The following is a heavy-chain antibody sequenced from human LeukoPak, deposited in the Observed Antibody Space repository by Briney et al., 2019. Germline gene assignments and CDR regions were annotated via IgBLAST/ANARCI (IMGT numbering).Heavy chain of an antibody. CDR1: GFTFGSYG. CDR2: IGGGRSTI. D-gene: IGHD3-9*01. Sequence: RSGGSLRLSCAASGFTFGSYGMNWVRQAPGKGLEWVSYIGGGRSTIYYTDPVKGRFTISRDNSKNTLYLQMNSLRAEDTAVYYCAKDGPTYYDILTGQSTEYFQHWGQGTLVTVSS. V-gene: IGHV3-48*01. J-gene: IGHJ1*01. CDR3: AKDGPTYYDILTGQSTEYFQH.